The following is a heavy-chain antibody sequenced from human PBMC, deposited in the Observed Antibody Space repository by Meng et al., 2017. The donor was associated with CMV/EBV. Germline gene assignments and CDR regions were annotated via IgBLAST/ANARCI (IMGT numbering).Heavy chain of an antibody. V-gene: IGHV1-2*02. CDR2: INPSSGGT. D-gene: IGHD3-10*01. J-gene: IGHJ5*02. CDR3: ARDRGYYGSGSYQFDP. CDR1: GYTCNGYY. Sequence: SGYTCNGYYRHWVRKDTGQGLEWMGWINPSSGGTNYAQKFQGRVTMTRDTSISTAYMELSRLRSDDTAVYYCARDRGYYGSGSYQFDPWGQGTLVTVSS.